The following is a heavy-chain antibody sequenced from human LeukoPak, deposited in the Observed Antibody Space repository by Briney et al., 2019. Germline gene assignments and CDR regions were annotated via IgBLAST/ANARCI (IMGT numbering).Heavy chain of an antibody. CDR3: ARAADSGSYHYWYFDL. V-gene: IGHV1-69*04. Sequence: ASVKVSCKASGGTFSSYAISWVRQAPGQGLEWMGRIIPILGIANYAQKFQGRVTITADKSTSTAYMELSSLRSEDTAVYYCARAADSGSYHYWYFDLWGRGTLVTVSS. CDR1: GGTFSSYA. J-gene: IGHJ2*01. D-gene: IGHD1-26*01. CDR2: IIPILGIA.